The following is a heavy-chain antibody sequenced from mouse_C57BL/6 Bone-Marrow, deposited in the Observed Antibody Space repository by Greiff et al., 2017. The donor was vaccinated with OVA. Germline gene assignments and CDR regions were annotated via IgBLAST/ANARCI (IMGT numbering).Heavy chain of an antibody. Sequence: VQVVESGAELARPGASVKMSCKASGYTFTSYTMHWVKQRPGQGLEWIGYINPSSGYTKYNQKFKDKATLTADNSSSTAYMQLSSLTSEDSAVYYCASLYYGNYWGQGTTLTVSS. CDR2: INPSSGYT. J-gene: IGHJ2*01. CDR3: ASLYYGNY. CDR1: GYTFTSYT. V-gene: IGHV1-4*01. D-gene: IGHD2-1*01.